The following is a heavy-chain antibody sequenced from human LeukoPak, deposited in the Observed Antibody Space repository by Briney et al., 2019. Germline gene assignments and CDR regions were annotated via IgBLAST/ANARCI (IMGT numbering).Heavy chain of an antibody. CDR2: IYPGDSDT. J-gene: IGHJ4*02. CDR3: ARSTTGTTSPFDY. Sequence: GASLKTSCKGAGYGRASYWSGWGRPTPGKGLEWMGIIYPGDSDTRYSPSFQGQVTISADKSISTAYLQWSSLKASDTAMYYCARSTTGTTSPFDYWGQGTLVTVSS. D-gene: IGHD1-1*01. CDR1: GYGRASYW. V-gene: IGHV5-51*01.